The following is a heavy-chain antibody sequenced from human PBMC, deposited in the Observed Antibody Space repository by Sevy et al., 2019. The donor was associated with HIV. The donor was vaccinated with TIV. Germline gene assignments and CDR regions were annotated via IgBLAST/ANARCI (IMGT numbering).Heavy chain of an antibody. CDR2: IVVGSGNT. CDR1: GSTFTSSA. CDR3: AAVTSPYSGSYAFDY. Sequence: ASVKVSCKASGSTFTSSAVQWVRQARGQRLEWIGWIVVGSGNTNYAQKFQERVTITRDMSTSTAYMELSSLRSEDTAVYYCAAVTSPYSGSYAFDYWGQGTLVTVSS. J-gene: IGHJ4*02. V-gene: IGHV1-58*01. D-gene: IGHD1-26*01.